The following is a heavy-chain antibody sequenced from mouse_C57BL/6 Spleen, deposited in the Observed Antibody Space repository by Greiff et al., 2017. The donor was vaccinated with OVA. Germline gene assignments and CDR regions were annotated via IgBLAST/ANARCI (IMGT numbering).Heavy chain of an antibody. Sequence: QVQLQQPGAELVMPGASVKLSCKASGYTFTSYWMHWVKQRPGQGLEWIGEIDPSDSYTTSNPKFKGKSTLTVDKSSSTAYRQLSSLTSEDAAVYYCARTGSNYWYIDVWGTGTTVTVSS. CDR2: IDPSDSYT. CDR3: ARTGSNYWYIDV. CDR1: GYTFTSYW. J-gene: IGHJ1*03. D-gene: IGHD2-5*01. V-gene: IGHV1-69*01.